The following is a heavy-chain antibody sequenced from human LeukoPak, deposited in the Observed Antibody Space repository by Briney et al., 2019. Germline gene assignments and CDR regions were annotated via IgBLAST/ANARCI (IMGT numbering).Heavy chain of an antibody. CDR3: ARRAYYDSSGYHTTSGYFDL. V-gene: IGHV4-4*08. Sequence: SETLSLTCTVSGGSVFSYYWNWIRQSPGKGLEWLGYIYPNGITNYSPSLGSRGTISIATSKNQISLRLTSVTAADTAIYYCARRAYYDSSGYHTTSGYFDLWGRGTLVTVSS. J-gene: IGHJ2*01. CDR2: IYPNGIT. CDR1: GGSVFSYY. D-gene: IGHD3-22*01.